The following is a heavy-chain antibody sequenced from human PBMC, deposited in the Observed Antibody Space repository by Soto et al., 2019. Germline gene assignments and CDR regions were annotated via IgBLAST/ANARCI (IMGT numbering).Heavy chain of an antibody. CDR2: IYPGDSDT. J-gene: IGHJ6*03. Sequence: GESLKISCKGSGYSFTSYWIGWVRQMPGKGLEWMGIIYPGDSDTRYSPSFQGQVTISADKSISTAYLQWSSLKASDTAMYYCARHRKAIVVVPAARGPDYYYMDVWGKGTTVTVSS. V-gene: IGHV5-51*01. D-gene: IGHD2-2*01. CDR1: GYSFTSYW. CDR3: ARHRKAIVVVPAARGPDYYYMDV.